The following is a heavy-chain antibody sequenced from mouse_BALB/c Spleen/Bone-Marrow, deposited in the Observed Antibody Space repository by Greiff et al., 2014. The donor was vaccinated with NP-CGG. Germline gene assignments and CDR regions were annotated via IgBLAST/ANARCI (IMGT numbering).Heavy chain of an antibody. CDR2: INPSSAYT. CDR1: GYTFTRYT. CDR3: TIWYYAMDY. V-gene: IGHV1-4*01. D-gene: IGHD2-1*01. J-gene: IGHJ4*01. Sequence: VQLVESGAELARPGASVKMSCQASGYTFTRYTMHWEKQRPGQGLEWIGYINPSSAYTNYKQKFKDKATLTADKSSSTAYMQLSSLTSEDSAVYYCTIWYYAMDYWGQGTSVTVSS.